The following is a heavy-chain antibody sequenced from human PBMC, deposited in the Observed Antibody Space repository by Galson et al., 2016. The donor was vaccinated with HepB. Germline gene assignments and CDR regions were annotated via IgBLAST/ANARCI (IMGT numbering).Heavy chain of an antibody. CDR1: GGSISSTANW. V-gene: IGHV4-4*02. J-gene: IGHJ5*02. D-gene: IGHD6-6*01. CDR3: ARHRSIAARGRIDP. CDR2: INHSGST. Sequence: SETLSLTCTVSGGSISSTANWWSWVRQSPGKGLEWIGEINHSGSTNYNPSLKSRVTISVDTSKNQFSLKLSSVTAADTAVYYCARHRSIAARGRIDPWGQGTLVTVSS.